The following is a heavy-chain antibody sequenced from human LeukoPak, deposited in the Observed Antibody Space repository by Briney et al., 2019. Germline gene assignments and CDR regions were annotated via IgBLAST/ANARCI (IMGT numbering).Heavy chain of an antibody. CDR1: GGSISSYY. CDR2: IHYSGST. V-gene: IGHV4-59*01. CDR3: ARGKLGMEAFDI. Sequence: SETLPLTCTVSGGSISSYYWSWIRQPPGKGLEWIGYIHYSGSTNYNPSLKSRVTISVDTSKNQFSLKLSSVTAADTAVYYCARGKLGMEAFDIWGQGTMVTVSS. J-gene: IGHJ3*02. D-gene: IGHD7-27*01.